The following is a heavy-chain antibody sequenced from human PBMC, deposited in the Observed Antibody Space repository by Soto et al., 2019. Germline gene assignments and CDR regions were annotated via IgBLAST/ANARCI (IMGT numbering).Heavy chain of an antibody. J-gene: IGHJ6*02. CDR3: AREEIRVTGSRPQSSYSYSGMDV. CDR2: IVPMFGTT. Sequence: QVQLVQSGAEVKKPGSSVQVSCKASGGTFSRYAFTWVRQAPGQGLEWMGGIVPMFGTTSYAQQFQGRVTMTADAYTCTAYMELSSLRSENTVVYYCAREEIRVTGSRPQSSYSYSGMDVWGQGTTVTVSS. CDR1: GGTFSRYA. D-gene: IGHD3-9*01. V-gene: IGHV1-69*12.